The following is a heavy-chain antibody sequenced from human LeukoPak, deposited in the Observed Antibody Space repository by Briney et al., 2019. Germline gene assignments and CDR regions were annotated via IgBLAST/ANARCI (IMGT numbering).Heavy chain of an antibody. CDR2: IITIFGTA. Sequence: SVKVSCKASGGTFSIYAISWVRQAPGQGLEWMGGIITIFGTANYAQKFQGRVTITTDESTSTAYMELSSLRSEDTAVYYCARYMDYYDSSGYYHNWGQGTMVTVSS. CDR3: ARYMDYYDSSGYYHN. J-gene: IGHJ3*02. CDR1: GGTFSIYA. V-gene: IGHV1-69*05. D-gene: IGHD3-22*01.